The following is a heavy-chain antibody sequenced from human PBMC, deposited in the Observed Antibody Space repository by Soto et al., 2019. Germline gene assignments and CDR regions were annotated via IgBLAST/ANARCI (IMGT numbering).Heavy chain of an antibody. J-gene: IGHJ6*02. Sequence: TSETLSLTCTVSGGSISSYYWSWIRQPPGKGLEWIGYIYYSGSTNYNPSLKSRVTISVDTSKNQFSLKLSSVTAADTAVYYCGRHVGLGHSSSWNGYYYYSGMDVWGQGTPVTV. CDR2: IYYSGST. CDR1: GGSISSYY. V-gene: IGHV4-59*08. CDR3: GRHVGLGHSSSWNGYYYYSGMDV. D-gene: IGHD6-13*01.